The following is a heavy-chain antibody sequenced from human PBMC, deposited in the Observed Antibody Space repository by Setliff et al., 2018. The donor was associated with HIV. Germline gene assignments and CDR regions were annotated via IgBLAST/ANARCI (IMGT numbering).Heavy chain of an antibody. CDR3: ARDGATSNWDKKVLDA. J-gene: IGHJ5*02. Sequence: SETLSLTCAVSGGSISSGGYSWSWIRQPPGKGLERIGYIYHSGITYYNPSLKSRVTISVDRSKNQFSLKVTSVTAADTGVYYCARDGATSNWDKKVLDAWGQGTRVTVS. CDR1: GGSISSGGYS. CDR2: IYHSGIT. D-gene: IGHD2-2*01. V-gene: IGHV4-30-2*01.